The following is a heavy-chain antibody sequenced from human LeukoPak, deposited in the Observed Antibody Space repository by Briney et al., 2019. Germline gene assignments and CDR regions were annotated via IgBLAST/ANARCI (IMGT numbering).Heavy chain of an antibody. CDR3: ARQFDP. V-gene: IGHV4-59*08. J-gene: IGHJ5*02. Sequence: PSETLSLTCTVPGASFSTYYWSWIRKPPGKGLEWLGHIYSSRSTNYNPSLKSRLTISLDTSKNQFSPRLSSVTAADTAVYYCARQFDPWGQGILVTVSS. CDR1: GASFSTYY. CDR2: IYSSRST.